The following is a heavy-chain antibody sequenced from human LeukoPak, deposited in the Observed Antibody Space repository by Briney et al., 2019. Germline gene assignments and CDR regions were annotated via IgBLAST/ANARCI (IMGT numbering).Heavy chain of an antibody. J-gene: IGHJ4*02. CDR2: ITGSGGGT. V-gene: IGHV3-23*01. Sequence: GRSLRLSCAASGFTFSSYALIWVRQAPGKGLEWVSTITGSGGGTFYADSVKGRFTISRDNSKNTLYLRMNSLRAEDTAVYYCARLAASDPSDYWGQGTLVTVSS. D-gene: IGHD3-10*01. CDR3: ARLAASDPSDY. CDR1: GFTFSSYA.